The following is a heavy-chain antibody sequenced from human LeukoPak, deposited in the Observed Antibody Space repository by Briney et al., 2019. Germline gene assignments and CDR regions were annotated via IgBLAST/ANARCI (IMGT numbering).Heavy chain of an antibody. V-gene: IGHV3-23*01. J-gene: IGHJ4*02. CDR1: GFTFSSYA. D-gene: IGHD2-2*01. Sequence: GGSLRLSCAASGFTFSSYAMSWVRQAPGKGLEWVSAISGSGGSTYYADSVKGRFTISRDNSKNTLYLQMNSLRAEDTAVYYCAKAGIVVLPASRSYLVYWGQGTLVTVSS. CDR3: AKAGIVVLPASRSYLVY. CDR2: ISGSGGST.